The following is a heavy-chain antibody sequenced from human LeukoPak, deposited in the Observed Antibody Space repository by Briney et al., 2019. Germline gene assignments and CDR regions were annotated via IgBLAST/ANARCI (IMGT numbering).Heavy chain of an antibody. CDR1: GGSVSSGSYY. CDR3: AKIPVRSGSYFQH. Sequence: PSETLSLTCTVSGGSVSSGSYYWRWIRQPPGKGLEWIGYIYYSGSTNYNPSLKSRVTISVDTSKNQFSLKLSSVTAADTAVYYCAKIPVRSGSYFQHWGQGTLVTVSS. D-gene: IGHD1-26*01. J-gene: IGHJ1*01. V-gene: IGHV4-61*01. CDR2: IYYSGST.